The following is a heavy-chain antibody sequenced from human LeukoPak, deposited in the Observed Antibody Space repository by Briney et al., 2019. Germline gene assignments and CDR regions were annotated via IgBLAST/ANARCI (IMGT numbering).Heavy chain of an antibody. CDR1: GFTFSSYS. Sequence: PGGSLRLSCAASGFTFSSYSMNWVRQAPGKGLEWVSYISSSSSTIYYADSVKGRFTISRDNAKNSLYLQMNSLRAEDTAVYYCAKVGKRYSSGWYDYWGQGTLVTVSS. V-gene: IGHV3-48*01. CDR3: AKVGKRYSSGWYDY. J-gene: IGHJ4*02. D-gene: IGHD6-19*01. CDR2: ISSSSSTI.